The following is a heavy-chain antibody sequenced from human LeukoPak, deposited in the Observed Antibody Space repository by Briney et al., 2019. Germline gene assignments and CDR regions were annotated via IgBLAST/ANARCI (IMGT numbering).Heavy chain of an antibody. D-gene: IGHD2-21*02. CDR2: INHSGST. Sequence: SETLSLTCAVSGGSFSPYYWCWIRQPPGKGLEWIGEINHSGSTNYNPSLKSRVTISVDTSKNQFSLKLSSVTAADTAVYYCARGGFACGGDCYVDYWGQGTLVTVSS. CDR1: GGSFSPYY. J-gene: IGHJ4*02. CDR3: ARGGFACGGDCYVDY. V-gene: IGHV4-34*01.